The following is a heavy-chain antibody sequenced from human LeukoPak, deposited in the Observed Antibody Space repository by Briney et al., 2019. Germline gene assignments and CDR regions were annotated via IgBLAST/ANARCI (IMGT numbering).Heavy chain of an antibody. J-gene: IGHJ5*02. CDR2: INPNSGGT. CDR1: GYTFTSYY. D-gene: IGHD6-19*01. V-gene: IGHV1-2*06. CDR3: ARDPVPYSSGWYMTDP. Sequence: ASVKVSCKASGYTFTSYYMHWVRQAPGQGLEWMGRINPNSGGTNYAQKFQGRVTMTRDTSISTAYMELSRLRSDDTAVYYCARDPVPYSSGWYMTDPWGQGTLVTVSS.